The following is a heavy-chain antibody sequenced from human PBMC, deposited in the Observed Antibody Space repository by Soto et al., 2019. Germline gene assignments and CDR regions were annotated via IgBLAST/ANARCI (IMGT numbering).Heavy chain of an antibody. CDR2: ISYDGSNK. Sequence: GESLKISCAASGFTFSSYGMHWVRQAPGKGLEWVAVISYDGSNKYYADSVKGRFTISRDNSKNTLYLQMNSLRAEDTAVYYCAKGRRLYSSSSFFDYWGQGTLVTVSS. CDR1: GFTFSSYG. CDR3: AKGRRLYSSSSFFDY. V-gene: IGHV3-30*18. D-gene: IGHD6-6*01. J-gene: IGHJ4*02.